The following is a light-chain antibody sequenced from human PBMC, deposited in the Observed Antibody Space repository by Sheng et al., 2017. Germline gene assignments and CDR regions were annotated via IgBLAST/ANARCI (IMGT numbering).Light chain of an antibody. Sequence: QSALTQPASVSGSPGQSITISCTGTNSDVGGFDYVSWYQQHPGKAPKLIIYDVSYRPSGVSNRFSGSKSGTSASLTIAGLQVEDEADYYCQSYDTSLSGSWVFGGGTKLTVL. J-gene: IGLJ3*02. CDR3: QSYDTSLSGSWV. CDR2: DVS. CDR1: NSDVGGFDY. V-gene: IGLV2-14*03.